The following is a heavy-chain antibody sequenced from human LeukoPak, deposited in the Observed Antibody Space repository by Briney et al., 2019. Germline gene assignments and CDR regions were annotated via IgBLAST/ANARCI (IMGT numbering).Heavy chain of an antibody. Sequence: SETLSLTCTVSGGSISSSSYYWGWIRQPPGKGLEWIGSIYYSGSTYYNPSLESRVTISVDTSKNQFSLKLSSVTAADTAVFYCARHRGYELFDPWGQGTLVTVSS. J-gene: IGHJ5*02. D-gene: IGHD5-12*01. CDR3: ARHRGYELFDP. CDR2: IYYSGST. V-gene: IGHV4-39*01. CDR1: GGSISSSSYY.